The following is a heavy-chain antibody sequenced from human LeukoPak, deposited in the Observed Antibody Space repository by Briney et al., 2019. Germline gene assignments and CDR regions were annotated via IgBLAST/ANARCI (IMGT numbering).Heavy chain of an antibody. J-gene: IGHJ5*02. CDR1: GGSFSGYY. CDR2: INHSGST. V-gene: IGHV4-34*01. Sequence: SETLSLTCAVYGGSFSGYYWSWIRQPPGKGLEWIGEINHSGSTNYNPSLKSRVTISVDTSKNQFSLKLSSVTAADTAVYYCARDHHPKAWIGHPGPDGFDPWGQGTLVTVSS. D-gene: IGHD3-10*01. CDR3: ARDHHPKAWIGHPGPDGFDP.